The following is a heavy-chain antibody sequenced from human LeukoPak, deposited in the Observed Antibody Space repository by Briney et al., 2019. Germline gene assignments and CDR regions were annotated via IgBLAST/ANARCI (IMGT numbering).Heavy chain of an antibody. CDR2: IYYSGST. V-gene: IGHV4-31*03. D-gene: IGHD3-22*01. CDR3: ARDNPNYYDSSGFVGENSMDV. J-gene: IGHJ6*02. CDR1: GGSISSGGYY. Sequence: SETLSLTCTVSGGSISSGGYYWSWIRQHPGKGLEWIGYIYYSGSTYYNPSLKSRVTISVDTSKNQFSLKLSSVTAADTAVYYCARDNPNYYDSSGFVGENSMDVWGQGTTVTVS.